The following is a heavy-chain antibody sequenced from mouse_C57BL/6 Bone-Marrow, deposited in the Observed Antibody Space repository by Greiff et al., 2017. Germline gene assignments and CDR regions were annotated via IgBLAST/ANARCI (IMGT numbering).Heavy chain of an antibody. CDR1: GYTFTSYT. J-gene: IGHJ1*03. D-gene: IGHD1-1*01. CDR3: LRGYFDV. CDR2: INPSSGYT. V-gene: IGHV1-4*01. Sequence: QVQLQESGAELARPGASVKMSCKASGYTFTSYTMHWVKQRPGQGLEWIGYINPSSGYTKYNQKFKDKATLTADKSSSTAYMQLSSLTSEDSAVYYSLRGYFDVWGTGNTATVSS.